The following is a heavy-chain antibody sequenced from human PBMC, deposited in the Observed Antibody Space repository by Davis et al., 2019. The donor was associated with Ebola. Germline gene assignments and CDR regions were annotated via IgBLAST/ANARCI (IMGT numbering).Heavy chain of an antibody. V-gene: IGHV4-34*01. CDR2: ISHGGVS. Sequence: SETLSLTCAVYGGSFSDYLWSWIRQSPGKGLEWIGKISHGGVSDYNPSLKSRLTMSVGMSRNQFSLRLSSVTAADTAVYYCARELTWGSGWYNGNWFDPWGQGTLVTVSS. CDR1: GGSFSDYL. J-gene: IGHJ5*02. D-gene: IGHD6-19*01. CDR3: ARELTWGSGWYNGNWFDP.